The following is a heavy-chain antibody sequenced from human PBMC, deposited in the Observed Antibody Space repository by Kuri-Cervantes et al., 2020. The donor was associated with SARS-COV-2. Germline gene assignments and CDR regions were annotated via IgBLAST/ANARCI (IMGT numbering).Heavy chain of an antibody. CDR1: GESFSGYY. V-gene: IGHV4-34*01. D-gene: IGHD4-17*01. CDR2: VNHRGST. J-gene: IGHJ4*02. CDR3: ARQAVTTALDY. Sequence: SETLSLTCAFYGESFSGYYWNWIRQSPGKGLEWIGEVNHRGSTNYNPSLKSRVTISVDTSSKQFSLHLGSVTAADTAVYYCARQAVTTALDYWGQGTLVTVSS.